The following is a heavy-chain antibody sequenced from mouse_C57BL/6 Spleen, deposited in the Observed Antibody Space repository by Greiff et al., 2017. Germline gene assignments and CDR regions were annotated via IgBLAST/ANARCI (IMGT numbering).Heavy chain of an antibody. D-gene: IGHD1-1*01. CDR1: GFTFSDYG. CDR3: ASTTVDAMDY. V-gene: IGHV5-17*01. CDR2: ISSGSSTI. Sequence: EVMLVASGGGLVKPGGSLKLSCAASGFTFSDYGMHWVRQAPEKGLEWVAYISSGSSTIYYADTVKGRFTISRDNAKNTLFLQMTSLRSEDTAMYYCASTTVDAMDYWGQGTSVTVSS. J-gene: IGHJ4*01.